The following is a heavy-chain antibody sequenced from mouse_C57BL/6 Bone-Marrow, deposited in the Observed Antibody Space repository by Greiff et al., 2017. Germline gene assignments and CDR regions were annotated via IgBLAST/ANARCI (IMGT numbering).Heavy chain of an antibody. Sequence: VQLQQSGPGLVKPSQSLSLTCSVTGYSITSGYYWNWIRQFPGNKLEWMGYISYDGSNNYNPSLKNRISITRDTSKNQFFLKLNSVTTEDTATYYCARGYSNYLDYWGQGTTLTVSS. CDR2: ISYDGSN. CDR3: ARGYSNYLDY. CDR1: GYSITSGYY. V-gene: IGHV3-6*01. J-gene: IGHJ2*01. D-gene: IGHD2-5*01.